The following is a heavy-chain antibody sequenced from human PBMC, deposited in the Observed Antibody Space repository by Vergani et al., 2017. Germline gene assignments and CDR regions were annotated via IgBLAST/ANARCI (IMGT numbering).Heavy chain of an antibody. V-gene: IGHV1-2*02. CDR2: INPNSGGT. CDR1: GYTFTGYY. CDR3: ARDSVVVVAATERHYYYYGMDV. D-gene: IGHD2-15*01. Sequence: QVQLVQSGAEVKKPGASVKVSCKASGYTFTGYYMHWVRQAPGQGLEWMGWINPNSGGTNYAQKFQVRVTMTRDTSISTAYMELSRLRSDDTAVYYCARDSVVVVAATERHYYYYGMDVWGQGTTVTVSS. J-gene: IGHJ6*02.